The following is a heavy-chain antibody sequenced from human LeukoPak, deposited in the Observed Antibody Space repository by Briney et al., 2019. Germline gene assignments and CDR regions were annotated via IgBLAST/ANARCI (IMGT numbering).Heavy chain of an antibody. V-gene: IGHV4-34*01. CDR2: INHSGST. CDR1: GGSFSGYY. D-gene: IGHD2-2*01. Sequence: PSETLSLTCAVYGGSFSGYYWSWIGQPPGKGLEWIGEINHSGSTNCNPSLKSRVTISVDTSKNQFSLKLSSVTAADTAVYYCARGQGPYCSSTSCYLGLRSYYYYGMDVWGQGTTVTVSS. J-gene: IGHJ6*02. CDR3: ARGQGPYCSSTSCYLGLRSYYYYGMDV.